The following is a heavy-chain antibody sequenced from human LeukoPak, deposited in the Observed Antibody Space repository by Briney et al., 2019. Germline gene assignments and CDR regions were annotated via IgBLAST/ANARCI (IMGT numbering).Heavy chain of an antibody. D-gene: IGHD2-8*01. CDR2: IYYSGST. CDR1: GGSISSDNW. J-gene: IGHJ4*02. Sequence: SETLSLTCAVSGGSISSDNWWSWIRQPPGKGLEWIGYIYYSGSTYYNPSLKSRVTISVDTSKNQFSLKLSSVTAADTAVYYCAREAIGLKTDYWGQGTLVTVSS. V-gene: IGHV4-30-4*08. CDR3: AREAIGLKTDY.